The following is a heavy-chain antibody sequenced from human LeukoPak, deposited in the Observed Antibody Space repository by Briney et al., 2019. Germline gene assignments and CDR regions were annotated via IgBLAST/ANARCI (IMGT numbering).Heavy chain of an antibody. CDR3: ARLRAEYCTNGVCYIPYYYYYYMDV. Sequence: GGSLRLSCAASGFTFSSYCMGWVRQAPGKGLEWVANIKQDGREKYYVDSVKGRFTISRDNAKNSLYLQMNSLRAEDTAVYYCARLRAEYCTNGVCYIPYYYYYYMDVWGKGTTVTVSS. J-gene: IGHJ6*03. CDR2: IKQDGREK. V-gene: IGHV3-7*01. CDR1: GFTFSSYC. D-gene: IGHD2-8*01.